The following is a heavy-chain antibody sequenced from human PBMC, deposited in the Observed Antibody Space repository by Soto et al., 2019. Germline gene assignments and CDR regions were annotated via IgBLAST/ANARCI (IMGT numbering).Heavy chain of an antibody. Sequence: QVQLQESGPGLVKPSQTLSLTCTVIGGSIRSPNYYWSWIRQHPGKGLEWIGNVHYNGSTNYTPSLKSRVAISLDTSKNQFSLKLNSVTAADTAVYYCARDAPLWFGELSHWGQGTLVTVSS. CDR1: GGSIRSPNYY. V-gene: IGHV4-31*03. D-gene: IGHD3-10*01. CDR3: ARDAPLWFGELSH. CDR2: VHYNGST. J-gene: IGHJ4*02.